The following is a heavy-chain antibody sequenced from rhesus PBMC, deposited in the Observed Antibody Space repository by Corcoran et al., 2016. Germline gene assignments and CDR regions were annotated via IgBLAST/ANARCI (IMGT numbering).Heavy chain of an antibody. J-gene: IGHJ4*01. CDR1: GFTFSSYG. D-gene: IGHD6-25*01. Sequence: EVQLVETGGGLVQPGGSLKLSCAASGFTFSSYGMNWVRQAPGKGLDWVSAITSGGDSTYYANSVKGRFTSSRDNSKNTLSLQMNSLGAEDTAVYYCARDSGSWGQGVLVTVSS. V-gene: IGHV3S5*01. CDR2: ITSGGDST. CDR3: ARDSGS.